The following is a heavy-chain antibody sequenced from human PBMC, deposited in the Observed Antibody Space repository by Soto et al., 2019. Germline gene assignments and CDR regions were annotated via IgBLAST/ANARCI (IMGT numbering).Heavy chain of an antibody. V-gene: IGHV4-34*01. CDR1: GGSFSGYQ. D-gene: IGHD3-10*01. CDR3: ARGVILWFGELSRRGGYHYYMDV. J-gene: IGHJ6*03. Sequence: QVQLQQWGAGLLKPSETLSLTCAVYGGSFSGYQWSWIRQTPGKGLEWIGEINDSGNINYNPSLKSRVTILLDTPKKQISLKLSSVTAADSAVYYSARGVILWFGELSRRGGYHYYMDVWGKGTTVTVSS. CDR2: INDSGNI.